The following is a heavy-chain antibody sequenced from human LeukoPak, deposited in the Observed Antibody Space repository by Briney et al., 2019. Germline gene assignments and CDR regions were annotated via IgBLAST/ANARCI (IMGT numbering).Heavy chain of an antibody. V-gene: IGHV1-18*01. CDR2: ISAYNDNT. CDR1: GYTFTNYG. Sequence: ASVKVSCKTSGYTFTNYGISWVRQAPGQGLEWMGWISAYNDNTNYAQKLQGRVTMTTDTSTSTAYMELRSLRSDDTAVYYCARVHYDSSGYEPDAFDIWGQGTMVTVSS. CDR3: ARVHYDSSGYEPDAFDI. D-gene: IGHD3-22*01. J-gene: IGHJ3*02.